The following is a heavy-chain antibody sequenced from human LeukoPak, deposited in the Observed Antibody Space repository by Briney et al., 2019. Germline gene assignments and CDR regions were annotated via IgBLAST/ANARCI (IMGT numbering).Heavy chain of an antibody. CDR1: GFTFSSSD. CDR3: AKSVSSRGLIIPKTSRYFDY. Sequence: PGGSLRLSCAASGFTFSSSDMHWVRQAPGKGLEWVAFIRYDGNNKYYADSVKGRLTITRDNSKNTVYLQMNSLRAEDTAVYYCAKSVSSRGLIIPKTSRYFDYWGQGTLVTVSS. J-gene: IGHJ4*02. V-gene: IGHV3-30*02. D-gene: IGHD3-10*01. CDR2: IRYDGNNK.